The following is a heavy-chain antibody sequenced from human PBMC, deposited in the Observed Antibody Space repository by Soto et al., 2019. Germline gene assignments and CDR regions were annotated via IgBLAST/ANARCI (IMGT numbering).Heavy chain of an antibody. CDR1: GGSITTGSYF. CDR2: VFRSGSI. CDR3: ARERNRYFDY. J-gene: IGHJ4*02. V-gene: IGHV4-61*01. Sequence: SETLSLTCNVSGGSITTGSYFWSWIRQPPGKGLEWIGYVFRSGSINYSPSLQSRVTISIDTSKNQFSLMLKSVTAADTAVYFCARERNRYFDYWGQGALVTVSS. D-gene: IGHD1-1*01.